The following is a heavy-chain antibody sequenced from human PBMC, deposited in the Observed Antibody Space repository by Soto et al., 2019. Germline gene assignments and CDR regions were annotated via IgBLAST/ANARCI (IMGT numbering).Heavy chain of an antibody. J-gene: IGHJ5*02. CDR1: GYTFTSYA. V-gene: IGHV1-3*01. CDR2: INAGNGNT. Sequence: QVQLVQSGAEVKKPGASVKVSCKASGYTFTSYAMHWVRQAPGQRLEWMGWINAGNGNTKYSQKFQGRVTITRDTSXSTAYMELSSLRSEDTAVYYCARDPSGWYYNWFDPWGQGTLVTVSS. CDR3: ARDPSGWYYNWFDP. D-gene: IGHD6-19*01.